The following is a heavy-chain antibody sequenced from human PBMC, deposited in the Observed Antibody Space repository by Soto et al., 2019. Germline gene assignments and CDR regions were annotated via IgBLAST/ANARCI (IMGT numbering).Heavy chain of an antibody. CDR2: IYYNGST. D-gene: IGHD3-22*01. Sequence: PSETLSLTCTVSGGSISSGGYYWSWIRQHPGKGLEWIGYIYYNGSTYYSPSLKSRVTLSVDTSKFQFSLKLSSVTAADTAVYYCARGDSSGYFPFWGQGTPVTGS. V-gene: IGHV4-31*03. CDR3: ARGDSSGYFPF. CDR1: GGSISSGGYY. J-gene: IGHJ4*02.